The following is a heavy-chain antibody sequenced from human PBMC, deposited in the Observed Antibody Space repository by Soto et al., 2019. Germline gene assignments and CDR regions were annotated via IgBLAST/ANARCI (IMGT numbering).Heavy chain of an antibody. CDR3: ARDNILGILYGGMDV. D-gene: IGHD3-3*01. J-gene: IGHJ6*02. CDR1: GGSISSSNW. Sequence: SETLSLTCAVSGGSISSSNWWSWVRQPPGKGLEWIGEIYHSGSTNYNPSLKSRVTISVDTSKNQFSLKLSSVTAADTAVYYCARDNILGILYGGMDVWGQGTTVTVSS. CDR2: IYHSGST. V-gene: IGHV4-4*02.